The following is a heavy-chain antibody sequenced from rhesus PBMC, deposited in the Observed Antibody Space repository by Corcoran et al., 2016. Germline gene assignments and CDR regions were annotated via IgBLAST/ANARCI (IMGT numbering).Heavy chain of an antibody. Sequence: VQLQESGPGLVKPSETLSLTCVVSGGSFSDYWWVWIRQSPEKGLEWIGETIGKGASTTYHPSLKSRVSISKDASKNQFSLKLTSVTAADTATYLCVRCRPGGAVFDYWGQGVLVTVSS. V-gene: IGHV4-80*01. D-gene: IGHD2-39*01. J-gene: IGHJ4*01. CDR1: GGSFSDYW. CDR3: VRCRPGGAVFDY. CDR2: TIGKGAST.